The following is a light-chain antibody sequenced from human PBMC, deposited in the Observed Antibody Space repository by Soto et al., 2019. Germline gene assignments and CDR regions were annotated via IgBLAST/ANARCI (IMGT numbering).Light chain of an antibody. CDR3: SPYPTASTYV. CDR1: TSDVGAYNY. CDR2: EVS. Sequence: QSALAQPAAVSGSPGQSITVSCTGTTSDVGAYNYVSWYQQYPGKAPKLIIYEVSNRPSGIPDRFSGSKSGNTASLTISGLQTEDEADFYCSPYPTASTYVFGTGTKVT. V-gene: IGLV2-14*01. J-gene: IGLJ1*01.